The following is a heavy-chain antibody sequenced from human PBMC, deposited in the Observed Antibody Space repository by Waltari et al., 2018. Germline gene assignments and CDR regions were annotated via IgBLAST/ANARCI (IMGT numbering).Heavy chain of an antibody. D-gene: IGHD4-17*01. CDR3: ARDIPTVTIVLRTDAFDI. J-gene: IGHJ3*02. Sequence: QVQLVQSGAEVKKPGASVKVSCKVSGYTLTELSMHWVRQAPGKGLEWMGGFDPEDGETIYAQKFQGRVTITADKATSTAYMELSSLRSEDTAVYYCARDIPTVTIVLRTDAFDIWGQGTMVTVSS. CDR1: GYTLTELS. CDR2: FDPEDGET. V-gene: IGHV1-24*01.